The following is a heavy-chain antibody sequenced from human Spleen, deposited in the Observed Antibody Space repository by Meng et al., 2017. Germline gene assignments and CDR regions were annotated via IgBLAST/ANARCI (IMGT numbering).Heavy chain of an antibody. CDR2: INPNSGGT. D-gene: IGHD6-13*01. Sequence: ASVKVSCKASGYTFTGYYMHWVRQAPGQGLEWMGWINPNSGGTNYAQKSQGRVTMTRDTSISTAYMELTGLRSDDTALYYCARDEDISAAGKLFGDYWGQGTLVTVSS. J-gene: IGHJ4*02. CDR1: GYTFTGYY. CDR3: ARDEDISAAGKLFGDY. V-gene: IGHV1-2*02.